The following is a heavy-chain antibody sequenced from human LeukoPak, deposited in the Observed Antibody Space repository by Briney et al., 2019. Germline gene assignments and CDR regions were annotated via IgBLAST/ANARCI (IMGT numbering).Heavy chain of an antibody. J-gene: IGHJ6*03. D-gene: IGHD3-10*01. V-gene: IGHV4-61*02. CDR1: GGSISSGSYY. CDR3: ARDLMGYYYGSSYYYMDV. Sequence: SQTLSLTCTVSGGSISSGSYYWSWIRQPAGKGLEWIGRFYISGNTNYNPSLRSRVTMSADTSKNQFFLKLSSVTAADTAVYYCARDLMGYYYGSSYYYMDVWGKGTRVTISS. CDR2: FYISGNT.